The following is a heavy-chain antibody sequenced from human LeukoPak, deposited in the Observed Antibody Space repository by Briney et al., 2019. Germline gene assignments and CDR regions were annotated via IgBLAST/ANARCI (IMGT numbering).Heavy chain of an antibody. D-gene: IGHD6-19*01. J-gene: IGHJ4*02. CDR1: GFTFSSYG. CDR2: IWYDGSNK. Sequence: GGSLRLSCAASGFTFSSYGMHWVRQAPGKGLEWVAVIWYDGSNKYYADSVKGRFTISRDNSKNTLYLQMNSLRAEDTAVYYCAREVSGWSRKYFDYWGQGTLVTVSS. CDR3: AREVSGWSRKYFDY. V-gene: IGHV3-33*01.